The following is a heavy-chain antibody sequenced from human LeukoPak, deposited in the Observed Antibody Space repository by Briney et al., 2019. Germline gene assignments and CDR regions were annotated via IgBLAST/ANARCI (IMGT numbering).Heavy chain of an antibody. Sequence: PSETLSLTCTVSGDSIGSSSHHWGWIRQPPGKRLEWIGSIFYSGSTNYNPSLKSRVTISVDTSKNQFSLMLSPVTAADTALYYCARHESMGAAVAPAAIDYWGQGTLVTVSS. CDR3: ARHESMGAAVAPAAIDY. V-gene: IGHV4-39*01. D-gene: IGHD6-13*01. J-gene: IGHJ4*02. CDR1: GDSIGSSSHH. CDR2: IFYSGST.